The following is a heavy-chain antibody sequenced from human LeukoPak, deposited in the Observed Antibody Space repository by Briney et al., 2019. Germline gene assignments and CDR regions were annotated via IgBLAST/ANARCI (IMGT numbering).Heavy chain of an antibody. CDR2: ISVTGST. J-gene: IGHJ6*02. V-gene: IGHV4-59*08. Sequence: PSETLSLTCTVSGASISSYWWSWLWQPPGKGLEWIGYISVTGSTDYIPSPTSRATLSIDTSRNQFSMKLTSVTVADSAVYYCGTADGIHRARYGMDVWGQGTTVTVSS. CDR1: GASISSYW. CDR3: GTADGIHRARYGMDV. D-gene: IGHD1-26*01.